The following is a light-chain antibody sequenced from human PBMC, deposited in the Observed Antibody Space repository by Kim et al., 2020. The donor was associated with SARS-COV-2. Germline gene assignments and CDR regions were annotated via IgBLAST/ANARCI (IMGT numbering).Light chain of an antibody. CDR3: LQYNNYPWT. Sequence: DIQMTQFPSTLSASVGDRVTITCRASQTISTWLAWYQQKPARAPKLLIYKASVLQNGVPSRFSGSGSGTEFTLTISSLQPDDSATYYCLQYNNYPWTFGLGTKVDIK. CDR2: KAS. CDR1: QTISTW. J-gene: IGKJ1*01. V-gene: IGKV1-5*03.